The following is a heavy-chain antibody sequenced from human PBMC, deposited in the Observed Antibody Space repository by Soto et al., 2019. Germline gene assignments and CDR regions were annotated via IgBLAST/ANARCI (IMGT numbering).Heavy chain of an antibody. CDR2: LWYDGKNK. CDR1: GVNLSETG. CDR3: ARDPCFSCGSVPYLDY. D-gene: IGHD2-21*01. J-gene: IGHJ4*02. V-gene: IGHV3-33*01. Sequence: GGSLRLSYEASGVNLSETGMHWVRQAQGKGLEWVAVLWYDGKNKYYADSVKGRFTVSRDDSINTFYLQMNSLRAEDTARYYCARDPCFSCGSVPYLDYWGQGTLVTVSS.